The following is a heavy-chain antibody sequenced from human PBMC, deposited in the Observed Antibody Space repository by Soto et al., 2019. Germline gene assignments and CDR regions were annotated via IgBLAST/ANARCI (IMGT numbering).Heavy chain of an antibody. CDR2: ISWNSGSI. V-gene: IGHV3-9*01. Sequence: LRLSCAASGFTFDDYAMHWVRQAPGKGLEWVSGISWNSGSIGYSVSVKGRFTIARDNAKNSLYLQMNSLRAEDTALYYCAKEKYGSGANYYYYMDVWGKGTTVTVSS. D-gene: IGHD3-10*01. CDR3: AKEKYGSGANYYYYMDV. J-gene: IGHJ6*03. CDR1: GFTFDDYA.